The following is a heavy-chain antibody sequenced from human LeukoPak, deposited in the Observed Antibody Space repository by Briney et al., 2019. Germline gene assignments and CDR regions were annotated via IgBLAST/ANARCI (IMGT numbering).Heavy chain of an antibody. Sequence: SETLSLTRTVSGGSISSSSYYWGWIRQPPGKGLEWIGSIYYSGSTYYNPSLKSRVTISVDTSKNQFSLKLSSVTAADTAVYYCAREGIAVAGSFDPWGQGTLVTVSS. CDR2: IYYSGST. CDR1: GGSISSSSYY. J-gene: IGHJ5*02. CDR3: AREGIAVAGSFDP. V-gene: IGHV4-39*07. D-gene: IGHD6-19*01.